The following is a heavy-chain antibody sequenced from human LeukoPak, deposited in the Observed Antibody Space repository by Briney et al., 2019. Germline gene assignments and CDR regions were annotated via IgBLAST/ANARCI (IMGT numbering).Heavy chain of an antibody. J-gene: IGHJ4*02. D-gene: IGHD1-26*01. V-gene: IGHV3-7*01. CDR3: AREIIGGASFLDY. CDR2: IKDDGSAK. CDR1: GFTFSSYG. Sequence: AGRSLRLSCAASGFTFSSYGMHWVRQAPGKGLERVANIKDDGSAKFYLASVEGRFTISRDNAKSSLYLQMNSLRAEDTAVYFCAREIIGGASFLDYWGQGTLVTISS.